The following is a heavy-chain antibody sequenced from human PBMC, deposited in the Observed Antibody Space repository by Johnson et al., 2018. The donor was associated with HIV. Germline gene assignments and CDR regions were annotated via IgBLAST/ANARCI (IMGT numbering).Heavy chain of an antibody. CDR3: ARVKQQVVRVGSDAFDI. Sequence: VQLVESGGVVVQPGGSLRLSCAASGFTFDDYAMHWVRHAPGKGLEWVSLLSWAGGRTYYADSVKVRFTISRDNSKNTLYLQMNSLRAEDTAVYYCARVKQQVVRVGSDAFDIWGQGTMVTVSS. J-gene: IGHJ3*02. D-gene: IGHD6-13*01. V-gene: IGHV3-43D*03. CDR1: GFTFDDYA. CDR2: LSWAGGRT.